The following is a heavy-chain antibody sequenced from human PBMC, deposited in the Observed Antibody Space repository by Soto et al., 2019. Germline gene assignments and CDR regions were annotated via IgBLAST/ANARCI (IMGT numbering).Heavy chain of an antibody. V-gene: IGHV3-30*18. J-gene: IGHJ4*02. CDR3: AKVSVGGIQLWLDLDY. Sequence: GGSLRLSCAASGFTFSSYGMHWVRQAPGKGLEWVAVISYDGSNKYYADSVKGRFTISRDNSKNTLYLQMNSLRAEDTAVYYCAKVSVGGIQLWLDLDYWGQGTLVTVSS. D-gene: IGHD5-18*01. CDR1: GFTFSSYG. CDR2: ISYDGSNK.